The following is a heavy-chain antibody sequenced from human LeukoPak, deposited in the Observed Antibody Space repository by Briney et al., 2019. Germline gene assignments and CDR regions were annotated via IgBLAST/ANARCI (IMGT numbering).Heavy chain of an antibody. V-gene: IGHV1-18*01. Sequence: ASVKVSCKASGYTFTSYGISWVRQPPGQGLEWMGWISAYNGNTNYAQKLQGRVTMTTDTSTSTAYMELRSLRSDDTAVYYCAREQRTYYDFWSGYFMDVWGQGTTVTVSS. CDR3: AREQRTYYDFWSGYFMDV. J-gene: IGHJ6*02. D-gene: IGHD3-3*01. CDR1: GYTFTSYG. CDR2: ISAYNGNT.